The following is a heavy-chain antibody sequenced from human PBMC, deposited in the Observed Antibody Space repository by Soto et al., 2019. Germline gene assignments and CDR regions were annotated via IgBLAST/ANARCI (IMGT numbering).Heavy chain of an antibody. V-gene: IGHV1-24*01. CDR2: SAPEEGEP. J-gene: IGHJ4*02. CDR3: AADRKIVGTIGGFDF. D-gene: IGHD1-26*01. Sequence: QVQLIQSGAEVRKPGASVKVSCKVPKYTLTELTIDWLRQAPGKGLEWMGRSAPEEGEPIYPQKFQGRLSMTEDPSTDTAYMELTSLRFEDTAVYFSAADRKIVGTIGGFDFWGQGTLVTVSS. CDR1: KYTLTELT.